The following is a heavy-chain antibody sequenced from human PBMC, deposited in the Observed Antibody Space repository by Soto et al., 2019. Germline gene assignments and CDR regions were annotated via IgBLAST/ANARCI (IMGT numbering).Heavy chain of an antibody. Sequence: ASVKVSCKASGGTFSSYAISWVRQAPGQGLEWMGGIIPIFGTANYAQKFQGRVTITADESTSTAYMELSSLRSEDTAVYYCASLIVVVPAAYYYYGMDVWGQGTTVTVSS. J-gene: IGHJ6*02. D-gene: IGHD2-2*01. CDR3: ASLIVVVPAAYYYYGMDV. V-gene: IGHV1-69*13. CDR1: GGTFSSYA. CDR2: IIPIFGTA.